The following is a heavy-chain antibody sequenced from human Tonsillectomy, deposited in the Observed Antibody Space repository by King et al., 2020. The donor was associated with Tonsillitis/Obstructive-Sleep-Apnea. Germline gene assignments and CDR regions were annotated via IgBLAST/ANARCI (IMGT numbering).Heavy chain of an antibody. D-gene: IGHD6-19*01. CDR3: ARAMGGEWLADY. V-gene: IGHV3-48*03. Sequence: VQLVESGGGLVQPGGSLRLSCTASGFTFNIYEMNWVRQAPGKGLEWVSYMSSGGGTIYYADSVKGRFTISRDNAKNSLYLQMNSLRADDTAVYYCARAMGGEWLADYWGQGTLVTVSS. CDR2: MSSGGGTI. J-gene: IGHJ4*02. CDR1: GFTFNIYE.